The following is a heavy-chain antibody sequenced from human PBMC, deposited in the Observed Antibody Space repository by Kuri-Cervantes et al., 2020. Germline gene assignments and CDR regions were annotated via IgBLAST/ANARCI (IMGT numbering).Heavy chain of an antibody. D-gene: IGHD2-15*01. V-gene: IGHV3-23*01. CDR1: GFTFNAYA. J-gene: IGHJ4*02. Sequence: GESLKISCAASGFTFNAYAMDWVRHAPGRGLEWVSSFTGSSGNSGTYYADSVKGRFTISRDNSKNTLFLQMNSLSAEDTAVYYCARGSLGHCSGARCYSFDYWGLGALVTVSS. CDR2: FTGSSGNSGT. CDR3: ARGSLGHCSGARCYSFDY.